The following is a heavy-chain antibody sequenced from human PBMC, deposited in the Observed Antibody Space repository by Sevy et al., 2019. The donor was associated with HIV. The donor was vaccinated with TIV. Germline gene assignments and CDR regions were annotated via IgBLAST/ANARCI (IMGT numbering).Heavy chain of an antibody. D-gene: IGHD5-18*01. J-gene: IGHJ4*02. CDR3: ARAPTLPYSDSCPYSDY. V-gene: IGHV1-69*06. CDR1: GGTFSSHS. Sequence: ASVKVSCKASGGTFSSHSINWVRQAPGQGLEWVGGIIPIFGSSRYPEKFQGRVTITADTSANTSYMELTSLKSEDTAIYYRARAPTLPYSDSCPYSDYWGQGTLVTVSS. CDR2: IIPIFGSS.